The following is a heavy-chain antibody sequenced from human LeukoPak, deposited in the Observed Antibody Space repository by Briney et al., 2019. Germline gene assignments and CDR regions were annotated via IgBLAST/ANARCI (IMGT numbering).Heavy chain of an antibody. J-gene: IGHJ4*02. CDR1: GFTFDDYA. Sequence: GRSLRLSRAASGFTFDDYAMHWVRQAPGKGLEWVSGISWNSGSIGYADSVKGRFTISRDNAKNSLYLQMNSLRAEDTALYYCAKDTDYDILTGSVDYWGQGTLVTVSS. V-gene: IGHV3-9*01. CDR2: ISWNSGSI. D-gene: IGHD3-9*01. CDR3: AKDTDYDILTGSVDY.